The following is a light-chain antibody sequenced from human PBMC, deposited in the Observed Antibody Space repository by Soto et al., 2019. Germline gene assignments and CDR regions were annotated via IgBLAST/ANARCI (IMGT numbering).Light chain of an antibody. Sequence: QSVLTQPPSVSGSPGQSVTISCTGTSTDFVSYNRVSSYQQPPGTAPKLIIYGASNRRSGVPDRFSGSKSGNTASLTISGLQAADEADYYCSLYTSENTYVFGTGTKVTVL. J-gene: IGLJ1*01. CDR2: GAS. CDR1: STDFVSYNR. CDR3: SLYTSENTYV. V-gene: IGLV2-18*01.